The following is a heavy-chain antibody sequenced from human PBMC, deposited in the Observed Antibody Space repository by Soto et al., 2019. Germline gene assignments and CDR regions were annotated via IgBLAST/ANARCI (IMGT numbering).Heavy chain of an antibody. J-gene: IGHJ2*01. CDR1: GFTFSTYW. Sequence: EVQLVESGGGLVQPGGSLRLSCAASGFTFSTYWMHWVRQVPGKGLLWVSRINSDATTTTYAHSVQGRFTISRDNAKDTLFLQMDSLRVEDTALYYCPRVTYCVNIYFDLWGRGTLVTVSS. CDR3: PRVTYCVNIYFDL. CDR2: INSDATTT. D-gene: IGHD3-10*02. V-gene: IGHV3-74*01.